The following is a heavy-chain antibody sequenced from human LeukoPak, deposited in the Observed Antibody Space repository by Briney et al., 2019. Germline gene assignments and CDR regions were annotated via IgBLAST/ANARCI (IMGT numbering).Heavy chain of an antibody. CDR2: IIPIFGTA. J-gene: IGHJ5*02. CDR1: GGTFSSYA. V-gene: IGHV1-69*01. CDR3: ARVSFAWFGELSMAYNWFDP. D-gene: IGHD3-10*01. Sequence: GSSVKVSCKASGGTFSSYAISWVRQAPGQGLEWMGGIIPIFGTANYAQKFQGRVTITADESTSTAYMELSSLRSEDTAVYYCARVSFAWFGELSMAYNWFDPWGQGTLVTVSS.